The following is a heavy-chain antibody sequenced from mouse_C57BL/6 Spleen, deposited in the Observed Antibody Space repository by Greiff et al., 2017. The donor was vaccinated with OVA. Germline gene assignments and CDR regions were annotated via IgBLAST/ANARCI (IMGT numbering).Heavy chain of an antibody. CDR1: GFNIKDYY. CDR3: TTCYYGSSYKAY. D-gene: IGHD1-1*01. V-gene: IGHV14-1*01. Sequence: EVQLQQSGAELVRPGASVKLSCTASGFNIKDYYMHWVKQRPEQGLEWIGRIDPDDGDTEYAPKFQGKATMTADTSSNTAYLQLSSLTSEDTAVYYCTTCYYGSSYKAYWGQGTLVTVSA. J-gene: IGHJ3*01. CDR2: IDPDDGDT.